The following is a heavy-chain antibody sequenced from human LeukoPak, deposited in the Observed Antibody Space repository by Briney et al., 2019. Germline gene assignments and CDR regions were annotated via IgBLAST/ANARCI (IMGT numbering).Heavy chain of an antibody. CDR2: ISWNSGSI. CDR1: GFTFDDYA. D-gene: IGHD6-13*01. V-gene: IGHV3-9*01. J-gene: IGHJ4*02. Sequence: GGSLRLSCAASGFTFDDYAMHWVRQAPGKGLEWVSGISWNSGSIGYADSVKGRFTISRDNAKNSLYLQMNSLRAEDTAVYYCARLRIAAAGYYFDYWGQGTLVTVSS. CDR3: ARLRIAAAGYYFDY.